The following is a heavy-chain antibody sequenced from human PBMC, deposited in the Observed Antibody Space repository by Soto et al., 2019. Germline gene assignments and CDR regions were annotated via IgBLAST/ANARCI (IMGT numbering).Heavy chain of an antibody. Sequence: GGSLRLSCAASGFTFSSYSMNWVRQAPGKGLEWVSSISSSSSYIYYADSVKGRFTISRDNAKNSLYLQMNSLRAEDTAVYYCASDLGSYFYYYGMDVWGQGTTVTVSS. D-gene: IGHD2-15*01. V-gene: IGHV3-21*01. CDR1: GFTFSSYS. J-gene: IGHJ6*02. CDR3: ASDLGSYFYYYGMDV. CDR2: ISSSSSYI.